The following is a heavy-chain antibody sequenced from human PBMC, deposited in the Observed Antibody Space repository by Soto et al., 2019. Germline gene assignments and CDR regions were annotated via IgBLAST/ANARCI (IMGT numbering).Heavy chain of an antibody. CDR2: TYYRSKWYN. D-gene: IGHD6-13*01. CDR3: ARMGLKQQPFDAPDGMDV. J-gene: IGHJ6*02. CDR1: GDSVSSNSAA. Sequence: SQTLSLTCAISGDSVSSNSAAWNWIRQSPSRGLEWLGRTYYRSKWYNDYAVSVKSRITINPDTSKNQFSLQLNSVTPEGTAVYYCARMGLKQQPFDAPDGMDVWGQGTTVTVSS. V-gene: IGHV6-1*01.